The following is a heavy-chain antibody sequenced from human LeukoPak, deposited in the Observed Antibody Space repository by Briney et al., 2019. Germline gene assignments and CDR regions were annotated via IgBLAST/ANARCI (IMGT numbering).Heavy chain of an antibody. V-gene: IGHV6-1*01. Sequence: SQTLSLTCAISGDSVSSSSATWTWFRQSPLGGLEWLGRTYYRSKWYNEYAVSVKSRITINPDTSKNQFSLQLNSVTPEDTAVYYCVRGSSSTSWYFDYWGQGTLVTVSS. CDR3: VRGSSSTSWYFDY. CDR2: TYYRSKWYN. D-gene: IGHD2-2*01. CDR1: GDSVSSSSAT. J-gene: IGHJ4*02.